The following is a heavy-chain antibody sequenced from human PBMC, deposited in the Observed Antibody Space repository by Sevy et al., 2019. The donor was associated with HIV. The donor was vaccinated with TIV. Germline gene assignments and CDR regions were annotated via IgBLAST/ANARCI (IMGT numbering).Heavy chain of an antibody. J-gene: IGHJ6*02. D-gene: IGHD6-6*01. CDR2: ISYDGSNK. Sequence: GGSLRLSCAASVFTFSSYAMHWVRQAPGKGLEWVAVISYDGSNKYYADSVKGRFTISRDNSKNTLYLQMNSLRAEDTAVYYCARDRSEYSKYYYYGMDVWGQGTTVTVSS. V-gene: IGHV3-30-3*01. CDR3: ARDRSEYSKYYYYGMDV. CDR1: VFTFSSYA.